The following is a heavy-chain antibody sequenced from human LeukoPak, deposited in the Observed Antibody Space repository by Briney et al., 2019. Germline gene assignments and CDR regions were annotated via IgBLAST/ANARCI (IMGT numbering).Heavy chain of an antibody. V-gene: IGHV3-21*01. D-gene: IGHD3-10*01. Sequence: GGSLRLSCAASGFTFSDYWMSWVRQAPGKGLEWVSSISSSSSYIYYADSVKGRFTISRDNAKNSLYLQMNSLRAEDTAVYYCARDRLRGTSDYWGQGTLVTVSS. CDR1: GFTFSDYW. J-gene: IGHJ4*02. CDR3: ARDRLRGTSDY. CDR2: ISSSSSYI.